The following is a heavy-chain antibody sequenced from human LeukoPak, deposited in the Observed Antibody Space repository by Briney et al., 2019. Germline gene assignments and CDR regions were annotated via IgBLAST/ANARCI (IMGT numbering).Heavy chain of an antibody. V-gene: IGHV3-23*01. Sequence: GGSLRLSCAASGFTFSSNAMSWVRQAPGKGLEWVSTVSGSGGSTYYADSVKGRFAISRDNSKNTLYLQMNSLRAEDTAVYYCARGKGHDTSSTDYWGQGTLVTVSS. CDR2: VSGSGGST. CDR1: GFTFSSNA. J-gene: IGHJ4*02. CDR3: ARGKGHDTSSTDY. D-gene: IGHD3-10*01.